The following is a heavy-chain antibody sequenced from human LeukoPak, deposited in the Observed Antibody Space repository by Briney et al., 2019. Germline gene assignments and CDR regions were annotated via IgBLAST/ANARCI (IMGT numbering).Heavy chain of an antibody. Sequence: ESGPTLVKPTQTLTLTCTFSGFSLSTSGVGVGWIRQPPGKALEWLALIYWDDDKRYSPSLKTRLTISKDTSKNQVVLTMINMDPVDTATYYCARIRRPGSFEGYYVDDAFDIWGQGTMVTVSS. CDR2: IYWDDDK. CDR3: ARIRRPGSFEGYYVDDAFDI. V-gene: IGHV2-5*02. D-gene: IGHD3-10*02. CDR1: GFSLSTSGVG. J-gene: IGHJ3*02.